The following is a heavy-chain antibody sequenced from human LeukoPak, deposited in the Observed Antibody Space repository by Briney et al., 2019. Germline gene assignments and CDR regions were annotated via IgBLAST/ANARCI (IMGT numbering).Heavy chain of an antibody. CDR3: ARDYYDDAFDI. CDR2: IYSGGST. V-gene: IGHV3-66*02. CDR1: GFTVSSNY. Sequence: PGGSLRLSCAASGFTVSSNYMSWVRQAPGKGLEWVSVIYSGGSTYYADSVKGRFTISRDNSKNTLYLQMNSLRAEDTAVSYCARDYYDDAFDIWGQGTMVTVSS. J-gene: IGHJ3*02. D-gene: IGHD3-22*01.